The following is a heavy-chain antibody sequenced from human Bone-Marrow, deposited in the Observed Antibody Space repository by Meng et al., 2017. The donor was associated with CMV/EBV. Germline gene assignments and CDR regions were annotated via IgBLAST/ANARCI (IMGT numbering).Heavy chain of an antibody. Sequence: GGSLRLSCIASGYPFSDYDMNWVRQAPGKGLQWVSFISSSGTTKYYTDSVKGRFTISRDNAHNRLFLQMDSLRVEDTAVYYCARDPNYYYGMDVWGQGTTVTVSS. CDR1: GYPFSDYD. V-gene: IGHV3-48*03. CDR2: ISSSGTTK. CDR3: ARDPNYYYGMDV. J-gene: IGHJ6*02.